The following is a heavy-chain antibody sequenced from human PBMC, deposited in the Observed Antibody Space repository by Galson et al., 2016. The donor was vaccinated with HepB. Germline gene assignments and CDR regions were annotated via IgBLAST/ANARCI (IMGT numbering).Heavy chain of an antibody. D-gene: IGHD6-19*01. CDR2: INPDGSRT. CDR3: TRGRAVAPNGPDY. Sequence: SLRLSCATSGFTFSIYWMHWVRQVPGKGLVWVARINPDGSRTTYADSVKGRFTISRDNAKNTLYLQMSSLRVEDTAVYYCTRGRAVAPNGPDYWGQGALVTVSS. CDR1: GFTFSIYW. V-gene: IGHV3-74*01. J-gene: IGHJ4*02.